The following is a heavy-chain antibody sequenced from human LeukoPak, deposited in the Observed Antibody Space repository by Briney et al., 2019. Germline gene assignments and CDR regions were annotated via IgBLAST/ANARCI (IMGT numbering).Heavy chain of an antibody. Sequence: PGGSLRLSCAASGFTSSSYSMNWVRQAPGKGLEWVPYISSSSNTIYYADSVKGRFTISRDNAKNSLYLQMNSLRDEDTAVYYCARDILTKQAYSGYDNWGQGTLVTVSS. V-gene: IGHV3-48*02. CDR2: ISSSSNTI. D-gene: IGHD5-12*01. CDR1: GFTSSSYS. CDR3: ARDILTKQAYSGYDN. J-gene: IGHJ4*02.